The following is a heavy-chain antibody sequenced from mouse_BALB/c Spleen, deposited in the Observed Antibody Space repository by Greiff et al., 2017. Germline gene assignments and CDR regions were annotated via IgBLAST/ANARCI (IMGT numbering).Heavy chain of an antibody. V-gene: IGHV1-82*01. CDR2: IYPGDGDT. J-gene: IGHJ4*01. CDR1: GYAFSSSW. CDR3: ARDGYYDYYAMDY. Sequence: VQVVESGPELVKPGASVKISCKASGYAFSSSWMNWVKQRPGQGLEWIGRIYPGDGDTNYNGKFKGKATLTADKSSSTAYMQLSSLTSVDSAVYFCARDGYYDYYAMDYWGQGTSVTVSS. D-gene: IGHD2-3*01.